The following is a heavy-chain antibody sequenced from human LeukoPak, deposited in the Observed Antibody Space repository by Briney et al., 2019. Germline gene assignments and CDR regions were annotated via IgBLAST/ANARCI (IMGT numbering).Heavy chain of an antibody. CDR1: GFTFSSYA. J-gene: IGHJ4*02. D-gene: IGHD3-22*01. CDR2: ISGSGGST. V-gene: IGHV3-23*01. CDR3: AKDYYYDSSGYYSYFDY. Sequence: GGSLRLSCAASGFTFSSYAMSWVLQAPGKGLEWVIGISGSGGSTYYADSAKGRFTISRDNPKNTLYLQMNSLRAEDTAVYYCAKDYYYDSSGYYSYFDYWGQGTLVTVSS.